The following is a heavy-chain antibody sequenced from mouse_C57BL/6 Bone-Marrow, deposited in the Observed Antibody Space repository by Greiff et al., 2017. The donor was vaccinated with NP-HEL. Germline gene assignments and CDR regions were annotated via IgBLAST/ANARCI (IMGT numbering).Heavy chain of an antibody. CDR1: GYAFSSSW. CDR3: AREGGSYYAMDY. J-gene: IGHJ4*01. CDR2: IYPGDGAT. D-gene: IGHD3-3*01. V-gene: IGHV1-82*01. Sequence: QVQLQQSGPELVKPGASVKISCKASGYAFSSSWMNWVKQRPGKGLEWIGRIYPGDGATNYNGKFKGKATLTADKSSSTAYMQLSSLTSEDSAVYFCAREGGSYYAMDYWGQGTSVTVSS.